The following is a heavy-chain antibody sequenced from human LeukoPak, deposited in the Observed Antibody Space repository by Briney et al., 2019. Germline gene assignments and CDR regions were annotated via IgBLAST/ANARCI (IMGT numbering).Heavy chain of an antibody. CDR1: GYTFISYG. CDR2: ISAYNGNI. D-gene: IGHD3-3*01. CDR3: ASMSGYYPSYYFDY. J-gene: IGHJ4*02. V-gene: IGHV1-18*01. Sequence: ASVKVSCKASGYTFISYGIAWVRQAPGQGLEWLGWISAYNGNIDYAQKLQGRVTLTTDTSTSTAYMEVRSLRSDDTAVYYCASMSGYYPSYYFDYWGQGTLVTVSS.